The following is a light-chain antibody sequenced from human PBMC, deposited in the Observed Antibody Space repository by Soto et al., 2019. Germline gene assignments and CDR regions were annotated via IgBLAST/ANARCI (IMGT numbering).Light chain of an antibody. CDR1: SSDVGTYDD. J-gene: IGLJ1*01. CDR3: SSYTIGSTYV. CDR2: EVT. Sequence: QSVLTQPASVSASPGQSITISCTGTSSDVGTYDDVSWYRQHPGKAPRLLIYEVTNRPSGVSNRFSGSKSGDTASLTISGLQAEDEGDYYCSSYTIGSTYVFGSGTKVT. V-gene: IGLV2-14*01.